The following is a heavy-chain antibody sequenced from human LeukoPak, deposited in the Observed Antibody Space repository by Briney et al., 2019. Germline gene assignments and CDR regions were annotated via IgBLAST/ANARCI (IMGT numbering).Heavy chain of an antibody. CDR2: ISSSSSYI. Sequence: GGSLRLSCAASGFTFSSYSTNWVRQAPGKGLEWVSSISSSSSYIYYADSVKGRFTISRDNAKNSLYLQMNSLRAEDTAVYYCARFLEWLLYSPRFYYYGMDVWGQGTTVTVSS. V-gene: IGHV3-21*01. CDR1: GFTFSSYS. CDR3: ARFLEWLLYSPRFYYYGMDV. D-gene: IGHD3-3*01. J-gene: IGHJ6*02.